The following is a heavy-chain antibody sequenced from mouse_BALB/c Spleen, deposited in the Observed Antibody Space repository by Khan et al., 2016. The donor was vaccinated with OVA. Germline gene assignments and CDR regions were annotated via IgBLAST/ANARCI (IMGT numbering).Heavy chain of an antibody. Sequence: VQLKQSGPELVKPGASVKISCTASGYSFTGYFMNWVMQSYGKSLEWIGRINPHIGEAFYNQKFKGKATLTVDESSSPAHMELRSLASEDSAVYYCARKNGSDFDYWGQGTTLTVSS. V-gene: IGHV1-20*02. CDR2: INPHIGEA. J-gene: IGHJ2*01. CDR3: ARKNGSDFDY. CDR1: GYSFTGYF. D-gene: IGHD1-1*01.